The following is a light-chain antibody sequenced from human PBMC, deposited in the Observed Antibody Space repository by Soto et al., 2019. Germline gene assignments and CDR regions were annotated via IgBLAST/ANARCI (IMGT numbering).Light chain of an antibody. CDR1: RDISSS. CDR3: QKYNSAPNP. Sequence: DVQMTQSPSSLSASVGDRVTITCRASRDISSSLAWYQQKPGKVPKLLIYAASTLHAGVQSRFSGSGSGTFFTLTINSLQPEDVATYSCQKYNSAPNPFGRGTRLEIK. J-gene: IGKJ2*01. V-gene: IGKV1-27*01. CDR2: AAS.